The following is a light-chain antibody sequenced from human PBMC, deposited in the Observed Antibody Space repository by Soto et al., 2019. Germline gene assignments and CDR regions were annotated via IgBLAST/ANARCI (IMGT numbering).Light chain of an antibody. CDR2: EVS. J-gene: IGLJ1*01. V-gene: IGLV2-14*01. Sequence: QCVMTQPGSVSGSPGQAITISCTGTSSDVGGYNYVSWYQQHPGKAPKLMIYEVSNRPLGVSNRFSGSKSGNTASLTISGLQAEDEADYYCTSYTSSSTLDVFGTGTKV. CDR1: SSDVGGYNY. CDR3: TSYTSSSTLDV.